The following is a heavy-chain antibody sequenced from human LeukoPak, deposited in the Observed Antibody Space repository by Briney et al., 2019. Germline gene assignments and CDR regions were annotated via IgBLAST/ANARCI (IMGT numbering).Heavy chain of an antibody. V-gene: IGHV3-23*01. J-gene: IGHJ4*02. CDR3: AKGLERESRLDS. CDR2: IRNSDGMT. D-gene: IGHD1-1*01. Sequence: PGGSLRLSCAASGFTFSSYAMSWVRQAPGKGLEWVSGIRNSDGMTYYADSVRGRFTISTDNSKNTLYLQMNSLRAEDTAHYYCAKGLERESRLDSWGQGTLVTVSS. CDR1: GFTFSSYA.